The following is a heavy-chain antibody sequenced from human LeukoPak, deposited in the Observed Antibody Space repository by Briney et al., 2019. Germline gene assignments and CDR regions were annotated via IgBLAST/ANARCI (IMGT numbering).Heavy chain of an antibody. CDR1: GFTFSSYW. CDR2: INSDGSST. V-gene: IGHV3-74*01. D-gene: IGHD6-13*01. Sequence: GGSLRLSCAATGFTFSSYWMHWVRQAPGKGLVWVSRINSDGSSTSYADSVKGRFTISRDNAKNTLYLQMNSLRAEDTAVYYCARDMKAAGLNPNAFDIWGQGTMVTVSS. J-gene: IGHJ3*02. CDR3: ARDMKAAGLNPNAFDI.